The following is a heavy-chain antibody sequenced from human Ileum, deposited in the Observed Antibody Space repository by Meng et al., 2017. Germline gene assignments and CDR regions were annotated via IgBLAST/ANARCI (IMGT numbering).Heavy chain of an antibody. CDR2: IYTSGST. V-gene: IGHV4-61*02. CDR3: ARGFFTMVRGVITYYYGMDV. D-gene: IGHD3-10*01. J-gene: IGHJ6*02. CDR1: GGSFISGSYY. Sequence: LRPSCPVPGGSFISGSYYWSWIRQPAGKGLEWIGSIYTSGSTNYNPSLKSRVTISVDTSKNQFYLKLSSVTAADTAVYYCARGFFTMVRGVITYYYGMDVWGQGTTVTVSS.